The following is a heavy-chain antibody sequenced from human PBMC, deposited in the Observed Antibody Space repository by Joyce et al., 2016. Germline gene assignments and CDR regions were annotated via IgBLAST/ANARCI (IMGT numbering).Heavy chain of an antibody. V-gene: IGHV3-30*04. CDR3: ARRSGIPAGRRPGAFDM. J-gene: IGHJ3*02. CDR2: ISYDGPNK. Sequence: QEQLEESGGGVVQPGTSLRLSCTASGSIFSGYAMTWVRQDPGKGLEWVAIISYDGPNKFYADSVRGRFTISRDNYKNTLFLQMNSLTIEDAGVYHCARRSGIPAGRRPGAFDMWGQGTVVTVSS. D-gene: IGHD6-13*01. CDR1: GSIFSGYA.